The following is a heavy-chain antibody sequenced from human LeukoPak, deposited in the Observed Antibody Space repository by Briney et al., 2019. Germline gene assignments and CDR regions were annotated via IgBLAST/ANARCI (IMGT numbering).Heavy chain of an antibody. V-gene: IGHV1-69*01. CDR1: GGTFSSYA. D-gene: IGHD3-10*01. Sequence: SVKVSCKASGGTFSSYAISWVRQAPGQGLEWMGGIIPIFGTANYAQKFQGRVTITADESTSTAYMELSSLRSEDTAVYYCAVVVRGVSATAPYYYYYMDVWGKGTTVTISS. J-gene: IGHJ6*03. CDR2: IIPIFGTA. CDR3: AVVVRGVSATAPYYYYYMDV.